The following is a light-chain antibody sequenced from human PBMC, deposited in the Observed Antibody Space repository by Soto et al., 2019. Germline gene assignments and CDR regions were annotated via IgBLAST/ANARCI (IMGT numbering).Light chain of an antibody. V-gene: IGKV4-1*01. CDR1: QGLLYSSDKKNY. CDR2: GAS. Sequence: DTEMTQSPESLAVSKDERATIKCKSTQGLLYSSDKKNYLAWYQQKLGQAPRLLIYGASTRATGIPARFSGSGSGTEFFLNISSLQSEDSAIYYCQHYNNWLGTFGGGTIVDVK. CDR3: QHYNNWLGT. J-gene: IGKJ4*01.